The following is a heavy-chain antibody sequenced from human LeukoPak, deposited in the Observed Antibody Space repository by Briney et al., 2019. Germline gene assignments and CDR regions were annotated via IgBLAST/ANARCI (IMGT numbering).Heavy chain of an antibody. CDR1: GFTFSSYG. D-gene: IGHD3-16*02. V-gene: IGHV3-33*01. J-gene: IGHJ3*02. CDR2: IWYDGSNK. CDR3: ARKGGVIVIDAFDI. Sequence: PGGSLRLSCAASGFTFSSYGMHWVRQAPGKGLEWVAVIWYDGSNKYYADSVKGRFTISRDNSKNTLYLQMNSLRAEDTAVYYCARKGGVIVIDAFDIWGQGTMVTVSS.